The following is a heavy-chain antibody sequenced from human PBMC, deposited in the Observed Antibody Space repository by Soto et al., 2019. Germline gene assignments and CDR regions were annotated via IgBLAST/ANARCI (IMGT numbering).Heavy chain of an antibody. Sequence: VEVVQSEAEAKKPGSSVKLSCQVSGVTFSNAAFSWVRQAPGQGLEWMGGIIPIFGGAKYAQKFQARVKITADELTDIVYMEMTNLEIGDTAVYFCARDGDYRYQDGTNKYFGMDVWGQGTTVTVSS. J-gene: IGHJ6*02. V-gene: IGHV1-69*01. D-gene: IGHD3-16*02. CDR3: ARDGDYRYQDGTNKYFGMDV. CDR2: IIPIFGGA. CDR1: GVTFSNAA.